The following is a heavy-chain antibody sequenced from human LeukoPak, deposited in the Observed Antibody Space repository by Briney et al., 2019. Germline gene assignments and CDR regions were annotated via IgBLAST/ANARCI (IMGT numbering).Heavy chain of an antibody. V-gene: IGHV3-23*01. CDR2: ISGSGGST. Sequence: PGGSLRPSCAASGFTFSSYAMSWVRQAPGKGLEWVSAISGSGGSTYYADSMKGRFTISRDNSKNTLYLQMNSLRAEDTAVYYCAKDIGPYSSSRAFDYWGQGTLVTVSS. J-gene: IGHJ4*02. D-gene: IGHD6-13*01. CDR3: AKDIGPYSSSRAFDY. CDR1: GFTFSSYA.